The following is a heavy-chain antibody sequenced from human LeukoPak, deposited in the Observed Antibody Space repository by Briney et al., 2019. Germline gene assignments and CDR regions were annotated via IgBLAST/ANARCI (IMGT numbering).Heavy chain of an antibody. D-gene: IGHD1-20*01. CDR2: IHTSGET. CDR3: ARVIQQSNWKSGFDY. V-gene: IGHV4-4*07. J-gene: IGHJ4*02. CDR1: GGSISGYY. Sequence: SETLSLTRTVSGGSISGYYWVWIRQPAEKGLEWIGRIHTSGETYYNASLKSRVTMSVDTSKNQVSLRVTSVTAADTAVYYCARVIQQSNWKSGFDYWGQGALVTVSS.